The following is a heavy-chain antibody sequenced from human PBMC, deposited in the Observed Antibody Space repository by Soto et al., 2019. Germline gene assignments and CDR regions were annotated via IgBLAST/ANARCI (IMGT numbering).Heavy chain of an antibody. D-gene: IGHD3-9*01. J-gene: IGHJ6*03. Sequence: GSLRLSCAASGFNVGDYEMNWVRQAPGKGLEWISMITSGGTVFYYADSVRGRFAISRDDTENSLHLQMNSLRVEDTAMYYCARGRYALGVWGKG. CDR3: ARGRYALGV. V-gene: IGHV3-48*03. CDR1: GFNVGDYE. CDR2: ITSGGTVF.